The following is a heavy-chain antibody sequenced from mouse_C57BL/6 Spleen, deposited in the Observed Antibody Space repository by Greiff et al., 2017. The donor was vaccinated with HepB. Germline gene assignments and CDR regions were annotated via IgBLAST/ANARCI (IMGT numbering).Heavy chain of an antibody. V-gene: IGHV1-81*01. D-gene: IGHD3-2*02. CDR2: IYPRSGNT. J-gene: IGHJ2*01. Sequence: VQLQESGAELARPGASVKLSCKASGYTFTSYGISWVKQRTGQGLEWIGEIYPRSGNTYYNEKFKGKATLTADKSSSTAYMELRSLTSEDSAVYFCARSPAQVYFDYWGQGTTLTVSS. CDR1: GYTFTSYG. CDR3: ARSPAQVYFDY.